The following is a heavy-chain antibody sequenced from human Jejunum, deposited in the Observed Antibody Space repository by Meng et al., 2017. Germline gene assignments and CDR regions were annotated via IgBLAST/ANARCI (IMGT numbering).Heavy chain of an antibody. J-gene: IGHJ4*02. CDR3: GKSWNALGATTRFDS. Sequence: GAFLIICCTASEFIFSNYGMTWVRQAPGKGLEWVSSISGNGDTTYYAGSVKGRFSVSRDNSKNTMYLQLSSLRVEDTARYYCGKSWNALGATTRFDSWGQGTPVTVSS. CDR1: EFIFSNYG. CDR2: ISGNGDTT. V-gene: IGHV3-23*01. D-gene: IGHD1-26*01.